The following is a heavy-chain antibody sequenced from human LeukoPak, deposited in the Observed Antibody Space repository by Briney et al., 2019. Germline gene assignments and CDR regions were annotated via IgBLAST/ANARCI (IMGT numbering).Heavy chain of an antibody. J-gene: IGHJ3*02. V-gene: IGHV3-7*01. CDR1: GFTSSSYW. D-gene: IGHD2-15*01. Sequence: GGSLRLSCAASGFTSSSYWMSWVRQAPGKGLEWVANIKQDGSEKYYVDSVKGRFTISRDNAKNSLYLQMNSLRAEDTAVYYCARDLVVGDAFDIWGQGTMVTVSS. CDR3: ARDLVVGDAFDI. CDR2: IKQDGSEK.